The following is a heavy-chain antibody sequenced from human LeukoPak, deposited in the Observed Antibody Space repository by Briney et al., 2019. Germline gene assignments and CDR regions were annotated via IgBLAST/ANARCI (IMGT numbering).Heavy chain of an antibody. J-gene: IGHJ4*02. D-gene: IGHD4-17*01. V-gene: IGHV3-53*01. Sequence: GGSLRLSCTASGFTITNNYLSWVRQAPGKGLDWVSLIYSGGSTYYADSVKGRFTISRDDSKNTLYLQMNSLRAEDTAVYFCASQDYGDYRTPPDYWGQGTLVTVSS. CDR3: ASQDYGDYRTPPDY. CDR2: IYSGGST. CDR1: GFTITNNY.